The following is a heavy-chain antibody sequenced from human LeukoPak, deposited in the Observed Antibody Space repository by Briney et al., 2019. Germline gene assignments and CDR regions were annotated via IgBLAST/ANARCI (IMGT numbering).Heavy chain of an antibody. CDR1: GVSFRGYY. J-gene: IGHJ4*02. CDR3: ARERRSGYYLFDY. Sequence: SETLFLTCAVYGVSFRGYYWSWVRHPPRKGVEGGGEINHSGSTNYNPSLKSRVTISVDTSKNQFSLKLSSVTAADTAVYYCARERRSGYYLFDYWGQGTLVTVSS. D-gene: IGHD3-22*01. CDR2: INHSGST. V-gene: IGHV4-34*01.